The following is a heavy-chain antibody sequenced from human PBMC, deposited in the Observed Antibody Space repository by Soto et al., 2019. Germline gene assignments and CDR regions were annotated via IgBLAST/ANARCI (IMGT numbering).Heavy chain of an antibody. V-gene: IGHV3-23*01. J-gene: IGHJ6*02. CDR2: ISGSGGST. Sequence: PGGSLRLSCAASGFTFSSYAMSWVRQAPGKGLEWVSAISGSGGSTYYADSVKGRFTISRDNSKNTLYLQMNSLRAEDTAVYYCAKGLHYDFWSGYWPSGMDVWGQGTTVTVSS. D-gene: IGHD3-3*01. CDR3: AKGLHYDFWSGYWPSGMDV. CDR1: GFTFSSYA.